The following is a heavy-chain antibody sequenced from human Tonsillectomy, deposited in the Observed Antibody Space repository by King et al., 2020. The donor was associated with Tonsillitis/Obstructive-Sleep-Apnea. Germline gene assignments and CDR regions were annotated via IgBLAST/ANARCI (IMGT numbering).Heavy chain of an antibody. V-gene: IGHV3-15*01. J-gene: IGHJ4*02. Sequence: VQLVESGGGLVKPGGSLRLSCAASGFTFSNAWMSWVRQAPGKGLEWVGRIKSKTDGGTTDYAAPVKGRFTISRDDSKNTLYLQMNSLKTEDTAVYYCATVRGWWLRLYTAMVTNGWVDYWGQGTLVTVSS. CDR2: IKSKTDGGTT. D-gene: IGHD5-18*01. CDR3: ATVRGWWLRLYTAMVTNGWVDY. CDR1: GFTFSNAW.